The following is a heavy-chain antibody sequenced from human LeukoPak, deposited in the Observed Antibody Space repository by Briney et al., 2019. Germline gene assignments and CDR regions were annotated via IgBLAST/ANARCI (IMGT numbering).Heavy chain of an antibody. V-gene: IGHV4-39*01. J-gene: IGHJ4*02. CDR1: GVSIGSSTYY. CDR3: ARHWRPEGPYFDD. D-gene: IGHD1-14*01. Sequence: PSETLSLTCTISGVSIGSSTYYWGWIRQPPGKGLEWIGAIHYRGSTYYSPPLESRVTISADTSKNQFSLRLSSVTAADTALYYCARHWRPEGPYFDDWGQGIQVTVSS. CDR2: IHYRGST.